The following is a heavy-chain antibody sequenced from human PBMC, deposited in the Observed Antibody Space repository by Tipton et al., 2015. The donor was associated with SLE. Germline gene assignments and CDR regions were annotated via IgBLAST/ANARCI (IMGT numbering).Heavy chain of an antibody. CDR2: ISYDGSDK. Sequence: SLRLSCAASEFTFSIYAMHWVRQAPGKGLEWVAVISYDGSDKYYADSVKGRFTISRDNSKNTLYLQMNSLRTEDTALYYCAKDKGHLTGTIDYWGQGTLVTVSS. D-gene: IGHD1/OR15-1a*01. CDR3: AKDKGHLTGTIDY. CDR1: EFTFSIYA. V-gene: IGHV3-30*04. J-gene: IGHJ4*02.